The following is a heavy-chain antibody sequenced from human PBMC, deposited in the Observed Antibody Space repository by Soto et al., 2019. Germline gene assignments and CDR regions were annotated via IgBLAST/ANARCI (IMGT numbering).Heavy chain of an antibody. V-gene: IGHV3-30-3*01. Sequence: GGSLRLSCTASGFTFISYGLHWVRQAPGKGLEWVAVISYDGSNENYGDSVKGRFTISRDNSRNTLFLQVNSLRPEDTAVYYCARDQDFHYDSSGVLDCWGQGTLVTVS. D-gene: IGHD3-22*01. CDR2: ISYDGSNE. J-gene: IGHJ4*02. CDR1: GFTFISYG. CDR3: ARDQDFHYDSSGVLDC.